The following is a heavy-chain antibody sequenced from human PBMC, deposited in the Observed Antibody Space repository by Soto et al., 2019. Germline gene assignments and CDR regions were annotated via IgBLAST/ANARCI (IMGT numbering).Heavy chain of an antibody. CDR3: ARDLDTALGYYYYYGMDV. CDR2: IWHDGSKK. Sequence: PGGSLRLSCAASGFTLSTYGMHWVRQAPGKGLEWVADIWHDGSKKYYANSVKGRFTISRDNSKNMLYLQMDSLRAEDTAVYYCARDLDTALGYYYYYGMDVWGQGTTVTV. CDR1: GFTLSTYG. V-gene: IGHV3-33*01. D-gene: IGHD5-18*01. J-gene: IGHJ6*02.